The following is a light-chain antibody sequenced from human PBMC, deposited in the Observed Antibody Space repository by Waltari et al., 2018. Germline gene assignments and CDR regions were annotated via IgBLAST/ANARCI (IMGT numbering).Light chain of an antibody. J-gene: IGLJ2*01. CDR2: SNN. V-gene: IGLV1-44*01. CDR1: SSNFVSHT. Sequence: QSVLTQPPSASGTPGQRVTISCSGSSSNFVSHTENWYQQLPGTAPKLLIYSNNQRPSGVPDRFSGSKSGTSASLAISGLQSEDEADYYCAAWDDSLNGVVFGGGTKLTVL. CDR3: AAWDDSLNGVV.